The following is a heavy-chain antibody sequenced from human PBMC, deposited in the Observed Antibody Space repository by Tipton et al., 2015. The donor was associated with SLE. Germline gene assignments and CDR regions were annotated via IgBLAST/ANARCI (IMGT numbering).Heavy chain of an antibody. Sequence: TLSLTCTVSGDSMSSGDYSWSWIRQPPGKGLEWIGYIYYSGSTNYNPSLKSRVTISVDTSKNQFSLKLSSVTAADTAVYYCARDRYYGSGSLGSNYYYMDVWGKGTTVTVSS. V-gene: IGHV4-61*08. D-gene: IGHD3-10*01. CDR3: ARDRYYGSGSLGSNYYYMDV. CDR1: GDSMSSGDYS. J-gene: IGHJ6*03. CDR2: IYYSGST.